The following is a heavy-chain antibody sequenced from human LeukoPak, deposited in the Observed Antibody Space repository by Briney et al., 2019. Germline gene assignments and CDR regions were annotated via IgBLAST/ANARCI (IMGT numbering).Heavy chain of an antibody. J-gene: IGHJ5*02. CDR3: ARDHIVMVRGAFLNWFDP. D-gene: IGHD3-10*01. V-gene: IGHV4-39*07. CDR1: GGSISSSSYY. CDR2: IYYSGST. Sequence: SETLSLTCTVSGGSISSSSYYWGWIRQPPGKVLEWIGSIYYSGSTYYNPSLKSRVTVSVDTSKNQFSLKLSSVTAADTAVYYCARDHIVMVRGAFLNWFDPWGQGTLVTVSS.